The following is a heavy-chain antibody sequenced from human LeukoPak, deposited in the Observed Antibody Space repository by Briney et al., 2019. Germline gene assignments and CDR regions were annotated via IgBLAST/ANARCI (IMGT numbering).Heavy chain of an antibody. Sequence: ASVKVSCKASGYTFIDYYIHRVRQAPGQGLEWMGWINPKSGDTNYAQKFQDRVTMTRDTSTSTGYMELRSLRSEDTAVYYCGRGSQSFDPWGQGTLVTVSS. D-gene: IGHD1-26*01. CDR3: GRGSQSFDP. V-gene: IGHV1-2*02. CDR2: INPKSGDT. CDR1: GYTFIDYY. J-gene: IGHJ5*02.